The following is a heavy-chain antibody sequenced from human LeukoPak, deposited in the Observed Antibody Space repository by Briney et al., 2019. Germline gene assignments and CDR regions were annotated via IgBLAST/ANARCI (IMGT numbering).Heavy chain of an antibody. D-gene: IGHD3-22*01. CDR1: GGSISSGGYS. V-gene: IGHV4-30-2*05. CDR3: ARARRYDSSGYYLGRFPPLGY. J-gene: IGHJ4*02. Sequence: SQTLSLTCAVSGGSISSGGYSWSWIRQPPGKGLEWIGYIYHSGSTYYNPSLKSRVTISVDTSKNQFSLKLSSVTAADTAVYYCARARRYDSSGYYLGRFPPLGYWGQGTLVTVSS. CDR2: IYHSGST.